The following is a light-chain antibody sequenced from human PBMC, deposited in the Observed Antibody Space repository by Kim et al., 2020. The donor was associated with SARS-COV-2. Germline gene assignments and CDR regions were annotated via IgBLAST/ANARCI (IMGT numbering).Light chain of an antibody. Sequence: TLSASVGDRVTITCRASQSISSWLAWYQQKPGKAPNRLIYKASSLQSGVPSRFSGSGSGTEFTLTISSLQPDDFATYYCQQYNSYTFGQGTKLEI. CDR2: KAS. V-gene: IGKV1-5*03. J-gene: IGKJ2*01. CDR1: QSISSW. CDR3: QQYNSYT.